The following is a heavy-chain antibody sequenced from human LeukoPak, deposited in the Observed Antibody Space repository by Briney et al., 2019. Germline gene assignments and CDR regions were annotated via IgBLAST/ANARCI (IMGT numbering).Heavy chain of an antibody. Sequence: SETLSLTCTVSGGSISTYYWSWIRQPPGKGLEWIGYIYYTGSTNYNPSLKSRVTMSVDTSKNQFSLNLSSVTAADTAVYYCARETAHYYDTSRGWFDPWGQGTLVTVSS. D-gene: IGHD3-22*01. V-gene: IGHV4-59*01. CDR3: ARETAHYYDTSRGWFDP. CDR1: GGSISTYY. J-gene: IGHJ5*02. CDR2: IYYTGST.